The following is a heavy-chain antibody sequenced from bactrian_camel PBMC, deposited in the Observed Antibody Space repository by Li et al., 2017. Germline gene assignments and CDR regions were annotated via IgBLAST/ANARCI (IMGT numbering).Heavy chain of an antibody. CDR3: AAVNAYCVRAFTERANYRI. V-gene: IGHV3S55*01. J-gene: IGHJ4*01. D-gene: IGHD3*01. Sequence: HVQLVESGGGSVQTGGSLRLSCAPSGLSVSDSSMAWFRQSPGKEPEAVAAIRRDDLTAYTDSVKGRFTISQDNRENMLYLQMNSLKPEDTAMYYCAAVNAYCVRAFTERANYRIWGQGTQVTVS. CDR2: IRRDDLT. CDR1: GLSVSDSS.